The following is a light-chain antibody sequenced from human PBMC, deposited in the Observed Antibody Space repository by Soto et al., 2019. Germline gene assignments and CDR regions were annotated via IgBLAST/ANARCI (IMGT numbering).Light chain of an antibody. CDR2: ATS. Sequence: PGERATLSCRPSQSVNSNYLAWYQQRPGQAPRLLIYATSSRANGVPDRFSGSGSGTDFALTISRLEPEDSAVYSFHQYDKSPWTFGQGTKVEI. CDR1: QSVNSNY. V-gene: IGKV3-20*01. CDR3: HQYDKSPWT. J-gene: IGKJ1*01.